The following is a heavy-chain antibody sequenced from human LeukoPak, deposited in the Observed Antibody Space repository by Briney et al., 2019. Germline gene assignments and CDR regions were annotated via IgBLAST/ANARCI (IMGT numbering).Heavy chain of an antibody. J-gene: IGHJ4*02. CDR2: ISSNGGST. CDR3: ARDRRGSSGRGPHSFDY. V-gene: IGHV3-64*01. D-gene: IGHD6-6*01. CDR1: GFTFSSYA. Sequence: TGGSLRLSCAASGFTFSSYAMHWVRQAPGKGLEYVSAISSNGGSTYYANSVKGRFTISRDNSKNTLYLQMNSLRAEDTAVYYCARDRRGSSGRGPHSFDYWGQGTLVTVSS.